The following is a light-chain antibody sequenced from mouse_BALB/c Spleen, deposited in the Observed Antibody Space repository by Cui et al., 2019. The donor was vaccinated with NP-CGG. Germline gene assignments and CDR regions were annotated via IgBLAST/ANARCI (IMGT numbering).Light chain of an antibody. Sequence: HDVVSQESALTTSPGDTVTLTCRSSTGAVTTSNYANWVQEKPDHLFTGLIGGTNNRAPGVPARFSGSLIGDKAALTITGAQTEDEAIYFCALWYSNHWVFGGGTKLTVL. CDR3: ALWYSNHWV. CDR2: GTN. CDR1: TGAVTTSNY. J-gene: IGLJ1*01. V-gene: IGLV1*01.